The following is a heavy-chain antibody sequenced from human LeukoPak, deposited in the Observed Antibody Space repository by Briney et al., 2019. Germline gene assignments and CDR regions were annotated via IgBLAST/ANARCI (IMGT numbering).Heavy chain of an antibody. D-gene: IGHD6-6*01. CDR2: INPSGSST. V-gene: IGHV1-46*01. J-gene: IGHJ4*02. Sequence: ASVKVSCKASGYTFSSYYMHCVRQPPGQGLEWMGIINPSGSSTSYAQKFQGRVTMTRDTSTSTVYMELSSLRSEDTAVYYCARGSFLYFDYWGQGTLVTVSS. CDR1: GYTFSSYY. CDR3: ARGSFLYFDY.